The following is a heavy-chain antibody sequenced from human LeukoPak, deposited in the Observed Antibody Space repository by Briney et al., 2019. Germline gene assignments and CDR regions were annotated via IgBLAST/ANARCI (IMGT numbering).Heavy chain of an antibody. CDR2: INPNSGAT. CDR3: ARDPNIILLSGYFDF. Sequence: ASVKVSCKASEYTFTGYYMHWVRQAPGQGLEWMGWINPNSGATSYAQKFQGRVTMTREMSITTVYMELSRLRSDDTAVYYCARDPNIILLSGYFDFWAREPWSPSPQ. J-gene: IGHJ4*02. V-gene: IGHV1-2*02. D-gene: IGHD2-8*01. CDR1: EYTFTGYY.